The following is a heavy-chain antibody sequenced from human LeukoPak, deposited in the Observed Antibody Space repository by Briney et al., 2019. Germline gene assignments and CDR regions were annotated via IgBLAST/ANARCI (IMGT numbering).Heavy chain of an antibody. D-gene: IGHD3-10*01. CDR2: ISYSSGTT. J-gene: IGHJ4*02. CDR1: GFTFTSYA. V-gene: IGHV3-23*01. Sequence: GGSLRLSCASSGFTFTSYAVSWVRQAPGKGLEWVSTISYSSGTTYHTDSVKGRFTISRDISKNTVYLQMNSLKAEDTAVYYCAKDGVVRGLGPYYFDSWGQGSLVTVSS. CDR3: AKDGVVRGLGPYYFDS.